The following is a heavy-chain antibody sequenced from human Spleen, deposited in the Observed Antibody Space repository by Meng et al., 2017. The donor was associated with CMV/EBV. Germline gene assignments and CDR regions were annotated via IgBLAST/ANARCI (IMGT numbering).Heavy chain of an antibody. V-gene: IGHV1-18*01. CDR2: ISAYNGNT. D-gene: IGHD2-21*01. J-gene: IGHJ4*02. CDR3: AREGPYCGGDCYPPTFDS. Sequence: ASVKVSCKASGYTFINYGISWVRQAPGQGLEWMGWISAYNGNTNYAQKFQGRVTVTTDTSTSTAYMELRSLRSDDTAVYYCAREGPYCGGDCYPPTFDSWGQGTLVTVSS. CDR1: GYTFINYG.